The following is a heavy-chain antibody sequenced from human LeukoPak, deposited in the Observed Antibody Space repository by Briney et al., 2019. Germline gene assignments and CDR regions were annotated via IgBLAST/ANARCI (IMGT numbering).Heavy chain of an antibody. CDR3: AKDLSSGWYGDAFDI. CDR1: GFTFSSYS. Sequence: GGSLRLSCAASGFTFSSYSMNWVRQAPGKGLEWVSSISSSSSYIYYADSVKGRFTISRDNSKNTLYLQMNSLRAEDTAVYYCAKDLSSGWYGDAFDIWGQGTMVTVSS. J-gene: IGHJ3*02. CDR2: ISSSSSYI. V-gene: IGHV3-21*04. D-gene: IGHD6-19*01.